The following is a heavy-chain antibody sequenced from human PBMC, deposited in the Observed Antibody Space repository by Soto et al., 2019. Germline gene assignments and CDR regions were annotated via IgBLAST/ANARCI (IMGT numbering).Heavy chain of an antibody. V-gene: IGHV1-18*01. Sequence: ASVKVSCKASGYTFTSYGISWVRQAPGQGLEWMGWISAYNGNTNYAQKLQGRVTMTTDTSTITAYMELRSLRSDDTAVYYCASERLDFWSGYPGEAFDIWVQGTMVTVSS. CDR2: ISAYNGNT. CDR1: GYTFTSYG. J-gene: IGHJ3*02. D-gene: IGHD3-3*01. CDR3: ASERLDFWSGYPGEAFDI.